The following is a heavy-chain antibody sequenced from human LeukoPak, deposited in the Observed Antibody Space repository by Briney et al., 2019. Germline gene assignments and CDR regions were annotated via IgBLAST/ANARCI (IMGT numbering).Heavy chain of an antibody. V-gene: IGHV1-69*13. D-gene: IGHD5-18*01. Sequence: ASVKVSCKASGGTFSSYAISWVRQAPGQGLEWMGGIIPIFGTANYAQKFQGRVTITADESTSTAYMELSSLRSEDTAVYYCARGGHSYGYPNWFDPWGQGTLVTVSS. J-gene: IGHJ5*02. CDR1: GGTFSSYA. CDR2: IIPIFGTA. CDR3: ARGGHSYGYPNWFDP.